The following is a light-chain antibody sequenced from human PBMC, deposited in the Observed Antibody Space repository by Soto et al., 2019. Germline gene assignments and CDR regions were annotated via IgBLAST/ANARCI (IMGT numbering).Light chain of an antibody. V-gene: IGLV1-51*01. Sequence: QSVLTQPPSVSPAPGQKGTISYSGTSSNIGNNYVSWYQQLPGTAPKLLIYDNNKRPSGIPDRFSGSKSGTSATLGITGLQTGDEDDYYCGTWDSSLTTVLFGGGTKVTVL. CDR2: DNN. CDR3: GTWDSSLTTVL. CDR1: SSNIGNNY. J-gene: IGLJ2*01.